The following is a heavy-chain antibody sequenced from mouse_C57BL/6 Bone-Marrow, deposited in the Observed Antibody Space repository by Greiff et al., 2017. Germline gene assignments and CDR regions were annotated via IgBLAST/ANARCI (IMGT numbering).Heavy chain of an antibody. CDR1: GFNIKDDY. V-gene: IGHV14-4*01. Sequence: VQLQQSGAELVRPGASVKLSCTASGFNIKDDYMHWVKQRPEQGLEWIGWIDPENGDTECASKIQGKATITADTSSNTAYLQLSSLTSEDTAVYYCTPIYYDAMDYWGQGTSVTVSS. D-gene: IGHD2-1*01. CDR3: TPIYYDAMDY. J-gene: IGHJ4*01. CDR2: IDPENGDT.